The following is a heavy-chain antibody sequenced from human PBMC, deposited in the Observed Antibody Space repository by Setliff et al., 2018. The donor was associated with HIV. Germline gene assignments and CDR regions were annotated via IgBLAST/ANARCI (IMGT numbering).Heavy chain of an antibody. D-gene: IGHD6-6*01. CDR3: ARSSSSSPFFFDY. CDR2: IYYSGST. CDR1: GGSISNSVYF. J-gene: IGHJ4*02. Sequence: PSETLSLTCTVSGGSISNSVYFWTWIRQHPGKGLEWIGYIYYSGSTYQNPSLESRVTISVDTSKNQFSLRLNSVTAADTAVYYCARSSSSSPFFFDYWGQGSLVTVSS. V-gene: IGHV4-31*03.